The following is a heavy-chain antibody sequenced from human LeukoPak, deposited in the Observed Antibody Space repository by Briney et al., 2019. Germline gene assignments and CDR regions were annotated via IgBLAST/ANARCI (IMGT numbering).Heavy chain of an antibody. D-gene: IGHD3-9*01. CDR3: AKETLRYFDWLLVGPDY. J-gene: IGHJ4*02. Sequence: GRSLRLSCAASGFTFSSYGMHWVRQAPGKGLEWVAVISYDGSNKYYADSVKGRFTISRDNSKNTLYLQMNSLRAEDTAVYYCAKETLRYFDWLLVGPDYWGQGTLVTVSS. CDR1: GFTFSSYG. CDR2: ISYDGSNK. V-gene: IGHV3-30*18.